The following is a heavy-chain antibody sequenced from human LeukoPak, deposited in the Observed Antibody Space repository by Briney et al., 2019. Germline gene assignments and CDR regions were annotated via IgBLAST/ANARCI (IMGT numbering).Heavy chain of an antibody. Sequence: GGSLRLSCAASGFTFSSYAVSWVRQAPGEGLEWVSAISGGGVGTYYADSVKGRFTISRDNSKNTLFLQMNSLRAEDTAVYYCAKKGRGTWSFDYWGQGTLVTVSS. CDR1: GFTFSSYA. J-gene: IGHJ4*02. CDR2: ISGGGVGT. D-gene: IGHD6-13*01. CDR3: AKKGRGTWSFDY. V-gene: IGHV3-23*01.